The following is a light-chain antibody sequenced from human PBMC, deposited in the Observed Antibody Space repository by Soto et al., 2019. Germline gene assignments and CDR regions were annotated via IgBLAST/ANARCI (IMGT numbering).Light chain of an antibody. CDR1: TSDIGSNY. CDR2: END. V-gene: IGLV1-51*01. J-gene: IGLJ2*01. Sequence: QSVLTQPPSVSAAPGQKVTISCSGSTSDIGSNYVSWYQQLPGTAPKLLIYENDKRPAEIPDRFSGSKSGTSATLGITGLQTGDEADYYCGSWDSSLSVGVFGGGTKLTV. CDR3: GSWDSSLSVGV.